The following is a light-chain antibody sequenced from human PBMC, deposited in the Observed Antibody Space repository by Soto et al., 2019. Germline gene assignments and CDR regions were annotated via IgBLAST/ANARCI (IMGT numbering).Light chain of an antibody. V-gene: IGKV1-33*01. CDR1: QGISNW. Sequence: DIQMTQSPSSVSASVGDRVTITCRASQGISNWLAWYQQKPGKAPKLLIYDASNLESGVPSRFSGSGSGTDFFFTISSLQPEDSATYYCQQFNSRPYSFGQGTKLEIK. CDR3: QQFNSRPYS. CDR2: DAS. J-gene: IGKJ2*03.